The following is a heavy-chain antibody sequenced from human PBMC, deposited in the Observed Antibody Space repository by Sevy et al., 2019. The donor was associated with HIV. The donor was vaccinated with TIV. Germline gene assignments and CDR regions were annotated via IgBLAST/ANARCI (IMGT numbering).Heavy chain of an antibody. CDR3: ARGTSGGVYYYYYYMDV. Sequence: GGSLRLSCAASGFTFSSYSMNWVRQAPGKGLEWVSYISSSSSTIYYADPVKGRFTISRDNAKNSLYLQMNSLRDEDTAVYYCARGTSGGVYYYYYYMDVWGKGTTVTVSS. CDR2: ISSSSSTI. V-gene: IGHV3-48*02. D-gene: IGHD2-8*02. CDR1: GFTFSSYS. J-gene: IGHJ6*03.